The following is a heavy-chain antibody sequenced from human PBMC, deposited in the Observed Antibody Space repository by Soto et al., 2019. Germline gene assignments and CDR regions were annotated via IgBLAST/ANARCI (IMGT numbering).Heavy chain of an antibody. J-gene: IGHJ4*02. D-gene: IGHD4-17*01. Sequence: SETLSLTCTVSGGSISSSSYYWGWIRQPPGKGLEWIGSIYYSGSTYYNPSLKSRVTISVDTSKNQFSLKLSSVTAADTAVYYCVRCDALNSDFDYWGQGTLVTVSS. CDR2: IYYSGST. CDR3: VRCDALNSDFDY. V-gene: IGHV4-39*07. CDR1: GGSISSSSYY.